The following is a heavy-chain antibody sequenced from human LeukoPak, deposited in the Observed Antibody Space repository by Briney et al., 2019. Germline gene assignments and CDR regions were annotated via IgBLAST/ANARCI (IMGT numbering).Heavy chain of an antibody. CDR3: ARVDYSSSWYYFDY. J-gene: IGHJ4*02. CDR2: IYYSGST. V-gene: IGHV4-39*01. D-gene: IGHD6-13*01. CDR1: GGSISSSSYY. Sequence: SETLSLTCTVSGGSISSSSYYWGWIRQPPGKGLEWIGSIYYSGSTYYNPSLKSRVTISVDTSKNQFSLKLSSVTAADTAVYYCARVDYSSSWYYFDYWGQGTLVTVSS.